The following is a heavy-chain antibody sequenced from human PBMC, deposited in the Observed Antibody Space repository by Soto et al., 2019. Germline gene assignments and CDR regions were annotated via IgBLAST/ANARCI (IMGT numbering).Heavy chain of an antibody. D-gene: IGHD3-22*01. CDR1: GFTFSSYT. Sequence: GWSLRLSCAASGFTFSSYTISWVRHAPGKGLEWVSAISGSGDATYYADSVKGRFTISRDNSKNTLYLQMNRLRAEEKAVYYCEKEMWLLNGPFDYWGQGTLVTVSS. CDR2: ISGSGDAT. V-gene: IGHV3-23*01. CDR3: EKEMWLLNGPFDY. J-gene: IGHJ4*02.